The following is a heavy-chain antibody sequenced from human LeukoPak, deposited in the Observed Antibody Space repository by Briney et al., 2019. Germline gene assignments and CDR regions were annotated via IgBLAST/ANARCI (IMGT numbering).Heavy chain of an antibody. CDR2: IYSGGST. CDR1: GFTVSSNY. Sequence: GGSLRLSCAASGFTVSSNYMSWVRQAPGKGLEWVSVIYSGGSTYYADSVKGRFTTSRDNSKNTLYLQMNSLRAEDTAVYYCARGGAAPTPSYYYYYMDVWGKGTTVTVSS. V-gene: IGHV3-53*01. D-gene: IGHD6-13*01. CDR3: ARGGAAPTPSYYYYYMDV. J-gene: IGHJ6*03.